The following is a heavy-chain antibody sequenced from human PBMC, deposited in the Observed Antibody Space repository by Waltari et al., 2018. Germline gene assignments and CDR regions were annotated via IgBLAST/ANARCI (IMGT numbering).Heavy chain of an antibody. CDR2: IYCDDDK. Sequence: QVTLKESGPALVKPTQTLTLTCTFSGFSISTTGTGVSWIRQPPGKALEWLASIYCDDDKYYSTALNSRLTITKDTSKKQVVLTITNIDPVETATYYRARVCCRGSLCYTGWYSLEVWGRRVLFTDSS. CDR1: GFSISTTGTG. CDR3: ARVCCRGSLCYTGWYSLEV. V-gene: IGHV2-70*04. D-gene: IGHD3-16*01. J-gene: IGHJ4*02.